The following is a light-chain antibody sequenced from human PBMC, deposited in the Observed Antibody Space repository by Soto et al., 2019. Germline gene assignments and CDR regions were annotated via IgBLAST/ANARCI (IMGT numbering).Light chain of an antibody. V-gene: IGLV1-44*01. Sequence: QSVLTQPPSASGTPGQRVTISCSGSSSNIGSNPVNWYQQLPGTAPKLLIYSINQRPSGVPDRFSASKSGTSVSLAISGLQSEDEADYYCAAWDDSLNGYVFGTGTKVTVL. CDR1: SSNIGSNP. CDR3: AAWDDSLNGYV. CDR2: SIN. J-gene: IGLJ1*01.